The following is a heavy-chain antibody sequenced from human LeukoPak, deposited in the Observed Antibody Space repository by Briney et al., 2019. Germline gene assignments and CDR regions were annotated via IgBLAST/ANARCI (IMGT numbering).Heavy chain of an antibody. CDR1: GGAFSSYA. J-gene: IGHJ4*02. Sequence: ASVKVSCKASGGAFSSYAISWVRQAPGQGLEWMGWINPKSGGTNYAQKFQGRVTMTRDTSISTAYMELSRLRYDETAVYYCAREGDERGATTGFDYWGQGTLVTVSS. V-gene: IGHV1-2*02. CDR2: INPKSGGT. D-gene: IGHD1-26*01. CDR3: AREGDERGATTGFDY.